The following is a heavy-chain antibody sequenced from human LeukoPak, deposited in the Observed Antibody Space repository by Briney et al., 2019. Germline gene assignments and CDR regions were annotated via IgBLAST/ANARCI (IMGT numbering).Heavy chain of an antibody. CDR1: GFALSSHW. J-gene: IGHJ6*02. Sequence: PGGPLRLSCAASGFALSSHWMTWVRQVPGRGPEWVANVNRDGSETYYLDSVKGRFTISKDNAENSLYLQMNSLRAEDTALYHCARNNGMDVWGQGTTVIVSS. V-gene: IGHV3-7*03. CDR2: VNRDGSET. CDR3: ARNNGMDV.